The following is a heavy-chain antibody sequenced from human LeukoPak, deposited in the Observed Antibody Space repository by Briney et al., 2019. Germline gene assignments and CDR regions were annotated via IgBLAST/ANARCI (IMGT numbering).Heavy chain of an antibody. V-gene: IGHV3-53*01. CDR2: IYSGGST. D-gene: IGHD2-2*01. Sequence: GGSLRLSCAASGFTVSSNYMSWVRQAPGKGLEWVSVIYSGGSTYYADSVKGRFTISRDNSKNTLYLQMNSLRAEDTAVYYCAKDLRCSSTSCYFGGDYWGQGTLVTVSS. CDR3: AKDLRCSSTSCYFGGDY. CDR1: GFTVSSNY. J-gene: IGHJ4*02.